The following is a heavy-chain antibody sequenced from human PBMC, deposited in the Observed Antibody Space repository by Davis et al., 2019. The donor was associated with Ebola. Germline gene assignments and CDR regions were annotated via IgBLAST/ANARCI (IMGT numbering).Heavy chain of an antibody. CDR3: AKSHCSGGSCPYYFDF. CDR2: IKQDGREK. J-gene: IGHJ4*02. Sequence: GESLKISCAASGFTFSSYSMNWVRQAPGKGLEWVANIKQDGREKYYVDSVKGRFTISRENAKNSLYLQMNSLRAGDTAVYYCAKSHCSGGSCPYYFDFWGQGTQVTVSS. D-gene: IGHD2-15*01. CDR1: GFTFSSYS. V-gene: IGHV3-7*01.